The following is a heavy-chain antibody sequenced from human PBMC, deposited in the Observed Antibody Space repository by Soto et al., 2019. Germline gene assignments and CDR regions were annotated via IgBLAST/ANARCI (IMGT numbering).Heavy chain of an antibody. V-gene: IGHV3-23*01. CDR3: AREYNYDSSGIGFDS. J-gene: IGHJ4*02. CDR2: VGGSGGRT. D-gene: IGHD3-22*01. Sequence: PGGSLRLSCAASGFTFSSYGMNWVRQAPGKGLEWVSSVGGSGGRTYYADSVKGRFTISRDNSENTLYLQMNSLRADDTALYYCAREYNYDSSGIGFDSWGQGTLVTVSS. CDR1: GFTFSSYG.